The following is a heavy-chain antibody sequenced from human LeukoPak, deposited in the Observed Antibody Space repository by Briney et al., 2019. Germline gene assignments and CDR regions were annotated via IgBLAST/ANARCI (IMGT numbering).Heavy chain of an antibody. D-gene: IGHD6-13*01. V-gene: IGHV4-34*01. CDR3: ARQAYSSSWYFQH. J-gene: IGHJ1*01. CDR1: GGSFSGYY. Sequence: KTSETLSLTCAVYGGSFSGYYWSWIRQPPGKGLEWIGEINHSGSTNYNPSLKSRVTISVDTSKNRFSLKLSSVTAADTAVYYYARQAYSSSWYFQHWGQGTLVTVSS. CDR2: INHSGST.